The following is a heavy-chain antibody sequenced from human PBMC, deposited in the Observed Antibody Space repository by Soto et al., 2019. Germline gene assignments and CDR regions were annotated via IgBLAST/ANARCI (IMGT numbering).Heavy chain of an antibody. D-gene: IGHD6-13*01. CDR1: GGTFSSYA. J-gene: IGHJ6*02. CDR3: FTVLVDAAATHGAYYYYGMDV. V-gene: IGHV1-69*01. CDR2: IIPIFGTA. Sequence: QVQLVQSGAEVKKPGSSVKVSCKASGGTFSSYAISWVRQAPGQGLEWMGGIIPIFGTANYAQKFQGRVTITADESTSTAYMELSSLRSEDTAVYYCFTVLVDAAATHGAYYYYGMDVWGQGTTVTVSS.